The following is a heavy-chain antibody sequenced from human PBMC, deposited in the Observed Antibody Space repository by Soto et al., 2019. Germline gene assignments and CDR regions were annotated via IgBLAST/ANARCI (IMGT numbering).Heavy chain of an antibody. Sequence: QVQLVESGGGVVQPGRSLRLSCAGSGFTFSTYGIHWVRQAPGKVLEWVAVISFDGSYKYYADSVKGRFTVSRDNSKNTLYLQMSSLRAEDTAVYYCAKDWAPSSAAYYFDYWGQGTLVTVSS. CDR3: AKDWAPSSAAYYFDY. CDR1: GFTFSTYG. CDR2: ISFDGSYK. V-gene: IGHV3-30*18. D-gene: IGHD6-19*01. J-gene: IGHJ4*02.